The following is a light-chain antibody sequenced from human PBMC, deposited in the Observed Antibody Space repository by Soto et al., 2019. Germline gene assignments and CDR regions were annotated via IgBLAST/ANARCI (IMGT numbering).Light chain of an antibody. CDR2: EGT. CDR1: NSDLGSYNL. V-gene: IGLV2-23*01. J-gene: IGLJ1*01. Sequence: SALTKPASLSVSPGQSITLSCPGTNSDLGSYNLVSWFQQHPGKVPKVMIYEGTKRPSGVSDRFSGSKSDNTASLTISGLQAEDEGDYYCCSYAGDDMFVFGTGNKGTV. CDR3: CSYAGDDMFV.